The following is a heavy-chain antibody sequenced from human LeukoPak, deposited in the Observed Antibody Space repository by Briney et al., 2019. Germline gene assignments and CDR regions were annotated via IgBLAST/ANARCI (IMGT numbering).Heavy chain of an antibody. CDR1: GFTFSGYA. CDR3: ARDSHYYDSSGYPYYFDY. V-gene: IGHV3-48*04. J-gene: IGHJ4*02. D-gene: IGHD3-22*01. CDR2: ISSSSSTI. Sequence: GGSLRLSCAASGFTFSGYAMNWVRQAPGKGLEWVSYISSSSSTIYYADSVKGRFTISRDNAKNSLYLQMNSLRAEDTAVYYCARDSHYYDSSGYPYYFDYWGQGTLVTVSS.